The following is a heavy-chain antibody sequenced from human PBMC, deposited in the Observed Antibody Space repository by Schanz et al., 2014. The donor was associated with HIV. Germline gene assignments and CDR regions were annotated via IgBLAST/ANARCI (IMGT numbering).Heavy chain of an antibody. J-gene: IGHJ4*02. CDR3: AKSQKGASCCFPLDS. Sequence: EVQLVESGGGLVKPGGSLRLSCTASAFTFRDAWMNWVRQAPGKGLVWVSRVKYDGSTKEYAGSVKGRFTISRDNAKNTVYLQMNSLRPEDTGVYYCAKSQKGASCCFPLDSWGQGTLVTVFS. D-gene: IGHD2-2*01. CDR1: AFTFRDAW. V-gene: IGHV3-74*01. CDR2: VKYDGSTK.